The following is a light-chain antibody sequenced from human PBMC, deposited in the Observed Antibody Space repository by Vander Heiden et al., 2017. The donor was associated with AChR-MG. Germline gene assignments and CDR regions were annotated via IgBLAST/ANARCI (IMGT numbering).Light chain of an antibody. Sequence: QSALTQPASVSGFPGQPITISCTGSSTDVGGYDYVSWYQPRPGKAPRLLIFEVTKRPSGISNRFSGSKSDNTAFLTISGLQIEDEGDFYCASYTSGNTLVLFGGGTKLTVL. J-gene: IGLJ2*01. CDR3: ASYTSGNTLVL. CDR1: STDVGGYDY. V-gene: IGLV2-14*03. CDR2: EVT.